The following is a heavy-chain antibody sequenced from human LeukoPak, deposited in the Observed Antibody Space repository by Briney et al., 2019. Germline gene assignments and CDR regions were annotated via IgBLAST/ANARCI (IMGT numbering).Heavy chain of an antibody. V-gene: IGHV3-66*04. CDR2: IYSGGST. CDR1: GFTFSSYS. J-gene: IGHJ3*02. Sequence: PGGSLRLSCAASGFTFSSYSMNWVRQAPGKGLEWVSIIYSGGSTYYADSVKGRFTISRDNSKNTLYLQMNSLRAEDTAVYYCARQEVAEDTFDIWGQGTMVTVSS. CDR3: ARQEVAEDTFDI.